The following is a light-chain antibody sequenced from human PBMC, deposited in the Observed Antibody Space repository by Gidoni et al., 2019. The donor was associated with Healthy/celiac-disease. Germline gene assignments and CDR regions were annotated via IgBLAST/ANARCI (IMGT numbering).Light chain of an antibody. V-gene: IGKV1-39*01. CDR3: QQSYSTPAT. J-gene: IGKJ2*01. Sequence: LQMTQSPSSLSSSVGDRVPITCRASQSISSYLNWYQQKPGKAPKLLIYSASSWQSGVPSRFSGSGSGTDFTLTISSLQPEDVATYYCQQSYSTPATFGHGTKLEIK. CDR2: SAS. CDR1: QSISSY.